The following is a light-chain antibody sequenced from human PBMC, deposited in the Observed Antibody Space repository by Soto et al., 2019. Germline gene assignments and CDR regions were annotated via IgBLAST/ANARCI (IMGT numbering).Light chain of an antibody. Sequence: IRMTQSPSSLSASVEDRVTITCRASQSISSYLNWYQQKPGKAPKLLIYAASSLQSGVPSRFSGSGSGTDFTLTISSLQPEDFATYYCQQSYSTPPYTFGQGTKLEIK. J-gene: IGKJ2*01. CDR2: AAS. CDR1: QSISSY. CDR3: QQSYSTPPYT. V-gene: IGKV1-39*01.